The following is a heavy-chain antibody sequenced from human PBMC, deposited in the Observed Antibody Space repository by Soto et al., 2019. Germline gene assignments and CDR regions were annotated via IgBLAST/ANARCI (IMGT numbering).Heavy chain of an antibody. CDR3: ARDKTPRYCSSTSCYARYYYYYMDV. CDR2: MNPNSGNT. D-gene: IGHD2-2*01. Sequence: ASVKVSCKASGYTFTSYGISWVRQATGQGLEWMGWMNPNSGNTGYAQKFQGRVTMTRNTSISTAYMELSSLRSEDTAVYYCARDKTPRYCSSTSCYARYYYYYMDVWGKGTTVTVSS. CDR1: GYTFTSYG. J-gene: IGHJ6*03. V-gene: IGHV1-8*02.